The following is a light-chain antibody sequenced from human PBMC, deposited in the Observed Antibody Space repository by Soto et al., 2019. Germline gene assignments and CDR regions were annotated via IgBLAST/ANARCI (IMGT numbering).Light chain of an antibody. CDR3: QQRGNWPPGFT. V-gene: IGKV3-11*01. Sequence: EIVLTQSPATLSLSPGERATLSCRASQSVSIHLAWYQQKGGQAPRLLIYDTSNTATGIPARFSGSGSGTDFTLTISSLEPEDFAVYYCQQRGNWPPGFTFGPGTKVDIK. J-gene: IGKJ3*01. CDR1: QSVSIH. CDR2: DTS.